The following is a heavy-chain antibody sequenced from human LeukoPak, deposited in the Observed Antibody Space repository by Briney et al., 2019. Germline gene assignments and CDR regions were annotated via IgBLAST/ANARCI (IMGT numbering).Heavy chain of an antibody. D-gene: IGHD2-2*01. CDR2: ISGSGTST. CDR3: ARAAYCGSTSCYRSYGLDV. Sequence: PGGSLRLSCAASGLTFSTYAMSWVRQAPGKGLEWVSVISGSGTSTYYADSGKGRFTISRDNSKNTLYLQMNSLRADDTAVFYCARAAYCGSTSCYRSYGLDVWGQGTTVTVSS. J-gene: IGHJ6*02. V-gene: IGHV3-23*01. CDR1: GLTFSTYA.